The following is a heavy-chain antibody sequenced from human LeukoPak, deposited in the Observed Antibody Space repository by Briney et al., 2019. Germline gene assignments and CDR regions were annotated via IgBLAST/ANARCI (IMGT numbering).Heavy chain of an antibody. D-gene: IGHD3-3*01. V-gene: IGHV4-4*07. J-gene: IGHJ5*02. CDR2: IYTSGST. CDR1: GGSISSYY. CDR3: ASHTIFNWFDP. Sequence: PSETLSLTCTVSGGSISSYYWSWIRQPAGKGLEWIGRIYTSGSTNYNPSLTSRVTMSVDTSKNQFSLKLSSVTAADTAVYYCASHTIFNWFDPWGQGTLVTVSS.